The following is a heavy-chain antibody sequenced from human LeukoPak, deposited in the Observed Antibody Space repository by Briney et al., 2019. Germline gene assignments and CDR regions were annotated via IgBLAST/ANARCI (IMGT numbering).Heavy chain of an antibody. D-gene: IGHD4-17*01. CDR1: GFTFAGYA. J-gene: IGHJ5*02. CDR2: ISGGGGTT. CDR3: ASNHDYGDPPGP. V-gene: IGHV3-23*01. Sequence: PGGSLRLSCAASGFTFAGYAMNWVRQAPGKGLEWVSAISGGGGTTYYTDSVKGRFTISRDNSKNTLYLQMNSLRAEDTAVYYCASNHDYGDPPGPWGQGTLVTVSS.